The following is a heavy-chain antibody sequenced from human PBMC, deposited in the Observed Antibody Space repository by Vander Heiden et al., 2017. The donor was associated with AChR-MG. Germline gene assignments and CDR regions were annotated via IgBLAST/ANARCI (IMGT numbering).Heavy chain of an antibody. Sequence: EVQLVESGGGLVQPGGSLRLSCAASGFTFSSYEMNWVRQAPGKGLEWVSYISSSGSTIYYADSVKGRFTISRDNAKNSLYLQMNSLRAEDTAVYYCARAYYDFRSGYSHFDYWGQGTLVTVSS. CDR1: GFTFSSYE. D-gene: IGHD3-3*01. CDR2: ISSSGSTI. V-gene: IGHV3-48*03. CDR3: ARAYYDFRSGYSHFDY. J-gene: IGHJ4*02.